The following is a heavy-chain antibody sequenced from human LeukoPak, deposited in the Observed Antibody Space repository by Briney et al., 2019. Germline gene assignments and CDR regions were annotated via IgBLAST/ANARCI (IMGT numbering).Heavy chain of an antibody. J-gene: IGHJ4*02. D-gene: IGHD4-17*01. CDR3: ATHMTTVTTAYDY. CDR1: GFTFSNYA. V-gene: IGHV3-23*01. CDR2: ISGSGGST. Sequence: GGSLRLSCAASGFTFSNYAMSWVRQAPGKGLEWASAISGSGGSTYYADSVKGRFTISRDNSKNTLYLQMNSLRAEDTAVYYCATHMTTVTTAYDYWGQGTQVTVSS.